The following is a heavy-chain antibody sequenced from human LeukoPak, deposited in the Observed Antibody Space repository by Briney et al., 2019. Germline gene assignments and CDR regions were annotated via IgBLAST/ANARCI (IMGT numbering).Heavy chain of an antibody. J-gene: IGHJ4*02. Sequence: PGGSLRLSCAASGFTFSSYSMNWVRQAPGKGLEWVSVIYSGGSTEYADSVKGRFTVSRDNSKNTLYLQMNSLRAEDTAVYYCARSSDGDYYYYLDYWGQGTLVTVSS. V-gene: IGHV3-66*01. CDR2: IYSGGST. CDR1: GFTFSSYS. D-gene: IGHD4-17*01. CDR3: ARSSDGDYYYYLDY.